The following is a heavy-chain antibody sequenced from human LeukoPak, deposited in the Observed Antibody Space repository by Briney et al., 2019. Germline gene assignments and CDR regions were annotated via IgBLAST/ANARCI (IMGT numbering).Heavy chain of an antibody. CDR2: IYYSGST. CDR3: ARVRAPPRGFGDFYGMDI. Sequence: SETLSLTCTVSGGSISSYYWSWIRQPPGKGLEWIGYIYYSGSTNYNPSLKSRVTISVDTSKNQFSLKLSSVTAADTAVYYCARVRAPPRGFGDFYGMDIWGQGTTVTVSS. V-gene: IGHV4-59*01. J-gene: IGHJ6*02. D-gene: IGHD3-10*01. CDR1: GGSISSYY.